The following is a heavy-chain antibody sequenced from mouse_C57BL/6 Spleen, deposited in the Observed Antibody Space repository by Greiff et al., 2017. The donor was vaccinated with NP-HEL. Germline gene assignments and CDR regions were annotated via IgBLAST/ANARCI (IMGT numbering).Heavy chain of an antibody. V-gene: IGHV1-61*01. J-gene: IGHJ4*01. Sequence: QVQLQQPGAELVRPGSSVKLSCKASGYTFTSYWMDWVKQRPGQGLEWIGNIYPSDSETHYNQKFKDKATLTVDKSSSTAYMQLSSLTSEDSAVYYCARFGPGAMDYWGQGTSVTVSS. CDR3: ARFGPGAMDY. CDR2: IYPSDSET. D-gene: IGHD3-1*01. CDR1: GYTFTSYW.